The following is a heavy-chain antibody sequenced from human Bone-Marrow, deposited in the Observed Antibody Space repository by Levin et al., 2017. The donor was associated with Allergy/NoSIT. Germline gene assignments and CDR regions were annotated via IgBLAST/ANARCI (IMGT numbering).Heavy chain of an antibody. CDR1: GFTFTTFG. D-gene: IGHD5-12*01. CDR2: ISYDGRSK. Sequence: QAGGSLRLSCAASGFTFTTFGFHWVRQAPGKGLEWVALISYDGRSKFYAKSLEGRFTISRDTFKNTVDLQVTSLRADDTATYYCARRSSGYSDYLDFWGQGTLVTVSS. J-gene: IGHJ4*02. CDR3: ARRSSGYSDYLDF. V-gene: IGHV3-30*03.